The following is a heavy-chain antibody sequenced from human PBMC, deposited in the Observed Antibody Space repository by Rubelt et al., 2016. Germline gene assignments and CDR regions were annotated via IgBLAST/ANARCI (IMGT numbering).Heavy chain of an antibody. Sequence: HLQLQESGPRLVKPLETLPLTCSVSGGSVSSSGYYWAWVRQSPGKGLEWLGSIYYSGTTYYNPSLKSRVPISVDTSKNQFSLKLKSVTAPDTAVYYCARGLRAGTGWGQGAVVTVSS. J-gene: IGHJ4*02. CDR1: GGSVSSSGYY. V-gene: IGHV4-39*01. CDR2: IYYSGTT. D-gene: IGHD6-19*01. CDR3: ARGLRAGTG.